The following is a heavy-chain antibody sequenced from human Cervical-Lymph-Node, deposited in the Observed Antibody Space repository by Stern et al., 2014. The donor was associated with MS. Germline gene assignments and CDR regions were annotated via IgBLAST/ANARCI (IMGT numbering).Heavy chain of an antibody. D-gene: IGHD6-6*01. CDR2: LDWDDDK. CDR3: ARIRGPSSIAAPWGFDP. V-gene: IGHV2-70*15. CDR1: GFSLSTSGMC. Sequence: QITLKESGPALVKPTQTLTLTCTFSGFSLSTSGMCVSWIRQPPGKALEWLSRLDWDDDKYYSTSLKTRLTISKDTSKNQVVLTMTNMDPVDTATYYCARIRGPSSIAAPWGFDPWGQGTLVTVSS. J-gene: IGHJ5*02.